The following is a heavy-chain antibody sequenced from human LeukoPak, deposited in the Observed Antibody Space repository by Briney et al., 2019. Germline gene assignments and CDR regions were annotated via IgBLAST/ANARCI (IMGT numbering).Heavy chain of an antibody. Sequence: GASVKVSCKASGYTFTSYYMHWVRQAPGQGLEWMGIINPSGGSTSYAQKFQGRVTMTRGTSTSTVYMELSSLRSEDTAVYYCARDPVDIVATTQGERFDYWGQGTLVTVSS. V-gene: IGHV1-46*01. D-gene: IGHD5-12*01. CDR2: INPSGGST. CDR1: GYTFTSYY. J-gene: IGHJ4*02. CDR3: ARDPVDIVATTQGERFDY.